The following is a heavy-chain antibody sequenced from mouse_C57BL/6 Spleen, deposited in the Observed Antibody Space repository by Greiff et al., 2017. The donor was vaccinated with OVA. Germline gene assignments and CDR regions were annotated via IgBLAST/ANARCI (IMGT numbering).Heavy chain of an antibody. CDR2: IRLKSDNYAT. CDR1: GFTFSNYW. Sequence: EVKLVESGGGLVQPGGSMKLSCVASGFTFSNYWMNWVRQSPEKGLEWVAQIRLKSDNYATHYAESVKGRFTISRDDSKSSVYLQMNNLRAEDTGIYYCTGLLIFSYYYGSGGYWGQGTSVTVSS. J-gene: IGHJ4*01. D-gene: IGHD1-1*01. V-gene: IGHV6-3*01. CDR3: TGLLIFSYYYGSGGY.